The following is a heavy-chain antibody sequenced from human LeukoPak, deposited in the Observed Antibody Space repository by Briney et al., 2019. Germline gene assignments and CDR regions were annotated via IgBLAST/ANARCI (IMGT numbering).Heavy chain of an antibody. J-gene: IGHJ4*02. CDR3: AKDIFTMVRGVVDY. CDR2: ISWNSGSI. CDR1: GFTFGDFA. V-gene: IGHV3-9*01. D-gene: IGHD3-10*01. Sequence: FLRLSCGASGFTFGDFAKAWGRQAPGKGLGGGPGISWNSGSIGYADSVKGRFTISRDNAKNSLYLQMNSLRAEDTALYYCAKDIFTMVRGVVDYWGQGTLVTVSS.